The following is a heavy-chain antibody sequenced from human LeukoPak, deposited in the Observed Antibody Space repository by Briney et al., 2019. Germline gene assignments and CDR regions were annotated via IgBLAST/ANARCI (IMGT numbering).Heavy chain of an antibody. D-gene: IGHD6-13*01. CDR3: ATGPLAAGHAFDI. Sequence: GASVKVSCKASGYTFTGYYMHWVRQAPGQGLEWMGWINPNSGGTNYAQKFQGRVTMTRDTSISTAYMELSRLRSDDTAVYYCATGPLAAGHAFDIWGQGTMVTVSS. J-gene: IGHJ3*02. V-gene: IGHV1-2*02. CDR2: INPNSGGT. CDR1: GYTFTGYY.